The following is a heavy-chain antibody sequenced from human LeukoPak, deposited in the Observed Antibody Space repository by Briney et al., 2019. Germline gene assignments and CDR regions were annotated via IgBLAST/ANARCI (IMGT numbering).Heavy chain of an antibody. CDR2: IYHSGST. CDR1: GYSISSGYY. Sequence: ASETPSLTCTVSGYSISSGYYWGWIRQPPGKGLEWIGSIYHSGSTYYNPSLKSRVTISVDTSKNQFSLKLSSVTAADTAVYYCASGWNYGVGDYWGKGTLVTVSS. V-gene: IGHV4-38-2*02. D-gene: IGHD1-7*01. CDR3: ASGWNYGVGDY. J-gene: IGHJ4*01.